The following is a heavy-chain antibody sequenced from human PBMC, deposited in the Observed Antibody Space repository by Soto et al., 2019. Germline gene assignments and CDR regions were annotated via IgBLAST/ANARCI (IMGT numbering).Heavy chain of an antibody. J-gene: IGHJ4*02. CDR3: ASHRVSGY. D-gene: IGHD6-6*01. CDR2: IYSGGST. V-gene: IGHV3-66*04. Sequence: PGGSLSLSCAASGFTFSNAWMSWVRQAPGKGLEWVSVIYSGGSTYYADSLKGSFTISRDNSKNTLYLQMNSLRAEDTAVYYCASHRVSGYWGQGTLVTVSS. CDR1: GFTFSNAW.